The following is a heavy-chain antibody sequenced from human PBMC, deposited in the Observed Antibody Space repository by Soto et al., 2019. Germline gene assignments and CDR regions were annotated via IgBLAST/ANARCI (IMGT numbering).Heavy chain of an antibody. CDR1: GGSISSYY. D-gene: IGHD2-2*01. V-gene: IGHV4-59*08. CDR3: ARRVVPAASVYYYMDV. Sequence: SETLSLTCTVSGGSISSYYWSWIRQPPGKGLEWIGYIYYSGSTNYNPSLKSRVTISVDTSKNQFSLKLSSVTAADTAVYYCARRVVPAASVYYYMDVGGKGTTVTVSS. J-gene: IGHJ6*03. CDR2: IYYSGST.